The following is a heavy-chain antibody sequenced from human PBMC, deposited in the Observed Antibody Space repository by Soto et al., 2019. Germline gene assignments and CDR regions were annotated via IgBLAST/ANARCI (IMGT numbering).Heavy chain of an antibody. Sequence: SETLSLTCAVYGGSFSGYYWSWIRQPPGKGLEWIGEINHSGSTNYNPSLKSRVTISVDTSKNQFSLKLSSVTAADTAVYYCARFPIVPDAFDIWGQGTMVTVSS. CDR2: INHSGST. D-gene: IGHD2-8*01. J-gene: IGHJ3*02. V-gene: IGHV4-34*01. CDR1: GGSFSGYY. CDR3: ARFPIVPDAFDI.